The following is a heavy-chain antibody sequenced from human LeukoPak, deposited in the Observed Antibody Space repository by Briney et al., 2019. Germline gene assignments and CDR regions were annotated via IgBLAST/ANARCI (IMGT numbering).Heavy chain of an antibody. V-gene: IGHV3-30*18. J-gene: IGHJ4*02. CDR1: GYTFINYG. D-gene: IGHD5-12*01. CDR3: AKDDAGLPDY. Sequence: GGSLRLSCAASGYTFINYGMHWVRQAPGKGLEWVAVISYDGSDTFYTDSVKDRFTISRDDAKNTVSLHMNSLRVEDTAVYYCAKDDAGLPDYWGQGTLVTVSS. CDR2: ISYDGSDT.